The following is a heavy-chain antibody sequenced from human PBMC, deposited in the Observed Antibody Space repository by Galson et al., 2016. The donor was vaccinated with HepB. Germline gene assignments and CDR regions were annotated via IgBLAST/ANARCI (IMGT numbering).Heavy chain of an antibody. V-gene: IGHV1-2*02. CDR1: GYTFTGYY. CDR3: ARLARVADFYYYGMDV. Sequence: SVKVSCKASGYTFTGYYMHWVRQAPGQGLEWMGWINPNSGGTNYAQKFRGRFTMTRDTSINTAYMELSGLRSDDTAVYYCARLARVADFYYYGMDVWGQGTTVTVSS. J-gene: IGHJ6*02. CDR2: INPNSGGT.